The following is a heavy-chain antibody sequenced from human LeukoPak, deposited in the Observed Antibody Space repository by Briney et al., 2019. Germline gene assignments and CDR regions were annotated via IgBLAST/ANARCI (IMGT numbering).Heavy chain of an antibody. J-gene: IGHJ4*02. V-gene: IGHV5-51*01. D-gene: IGHD5-18*01. CDR1: GYRFNNYW. Sequence: PGESLKISCKGSGYRFNNYWIGWVRQMPGKGLEWMGIIYPGDSDTRYSTSFQGHVTISADRSISTAYLQWSSLKASDTAMYYCARQAYTYAPFDYWGQGTLVTVSS. CDR2: IYPGDSDT. CDR3: ARQAYTYAPFDY.